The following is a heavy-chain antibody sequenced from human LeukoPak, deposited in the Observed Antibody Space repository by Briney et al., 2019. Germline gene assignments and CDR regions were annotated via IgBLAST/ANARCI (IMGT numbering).Heavy chain of an antibody. J-gene: IGHJ6*02. CDR2: IFYSGST. Sequence: PSETLSLTCAVSGGSMSSYYWSWIRQPPGKGLEWIGYIFYSGSTNYNPSLKSRVTISVDTSKNQFSLKLSSVTAADTAVYYCARTLDCSSSSCSYGMDVWGQGTKVTVPS. V-gene: IGHV4-59*08. D-gene: IGHD2-15*01. CDR1: GGSMSSYY. CDR3: ARTLDCSSSSCSYGMDV.